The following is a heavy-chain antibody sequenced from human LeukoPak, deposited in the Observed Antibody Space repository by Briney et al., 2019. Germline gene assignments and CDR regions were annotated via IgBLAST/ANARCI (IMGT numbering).Heavy chain of an antibody. V-gene: IGHV1-8*03. D-gene: IGHD3-22*01. CDR2: MNPNSGNT. Sequence: ASVKVSCKASGYTFTSYDINWVRQATGQGLEWMGWMNPNSGNTGYAQKFQGRVTITRNTSISTAYMELSSLRSEDTAVYYCARGVNYYDSSGYYEFDCWGQGTLVTVSS. CDR1: GYTFTSYD. J-gene: IGHJ4*02. CDR3: ARGVNYYDSSGYYEFDC.